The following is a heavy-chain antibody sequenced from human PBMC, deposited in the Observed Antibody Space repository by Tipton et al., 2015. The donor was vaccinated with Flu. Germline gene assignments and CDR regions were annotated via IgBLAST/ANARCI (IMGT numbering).Heavy chain of an antibody. Sequence: LRLSCTVSGGSISSGGYYWSWIRQHPGKGLEWIGYIYYSGSTYYNPSLKSRVTISVDTSKNQFSLKLSSVTAADTAVYYCARDLGGMVTAPGAGWFDPWGQGTLVTVSS. J-gene: IGHJ5*02. CDR2: IYYSGST. CDR3: ARDLGGMVTAPGAGWFDP. D-gene: IGHD2-21*02. V-gene: IGHV4-31*02. CDR1: GGSISSGGYY.